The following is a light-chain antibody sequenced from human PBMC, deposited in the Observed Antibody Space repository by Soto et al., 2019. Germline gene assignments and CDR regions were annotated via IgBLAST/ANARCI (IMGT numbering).Light chain of an antibody. J-gene: IGKJ1*01. CDR1: QSVSSSY. CDR2: GAS. Sequence: EIVLTQSPGTLSLSPGERATLSCRASQSVSSSYLAWFQQKPGQAPRPLIYGASNRATDIPHRFSGSGSGTDFTLTISRLEPEDFAVYYCQQFGTSLTWTFGQGTKVEIK. CDR3: QQFGTSLTWT. V-gene: IGKV3-20*01.